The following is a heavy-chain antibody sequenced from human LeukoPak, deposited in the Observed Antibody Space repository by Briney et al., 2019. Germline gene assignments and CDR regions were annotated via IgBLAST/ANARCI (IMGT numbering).Heavy chain of an antibody. V-gene: IGHV3-11*06. D-gene: IGHD3-3*01. Sequence: GGSLRLSCAASGFTFSDYYMSWIRQAPGKGLEWVSYISSSRSYTNYADSVKGRFTISRDNAKNSLYLQMNSLRAEDTAVYYCARRGQTYYDFWSGPDFWGQGTLVTVSS. CDR3: ARRGQTYYDFWSGPDF. CDR2: ISSSRSYT. J-gene: IGHJ4*02. CDR1: GFTFSDYY.